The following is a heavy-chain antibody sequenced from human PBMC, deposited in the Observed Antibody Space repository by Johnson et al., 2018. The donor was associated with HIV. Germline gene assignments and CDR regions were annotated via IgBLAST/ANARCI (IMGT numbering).Heavy chain of an antibody. CDR1: GFTFGDYT. Sequence: VQLVESGGGVVQPGRSLRLSCAASGFTFGDYTMHWVRQAPGKGLEWVSGISWNSGSIGYADSVKGRFTISRDNAKNLLYLQMNSLRVEDTAVYFCGSLGDGHQKGAFEICGQGSMVTIAS. CDR3: GSLGDGHQKGAFEI. V-gene: IGHV3-9*01. D-gene: IGHD3-10*01. CDR2: ISWNSGSI. J-gene: IGHJ3*02.